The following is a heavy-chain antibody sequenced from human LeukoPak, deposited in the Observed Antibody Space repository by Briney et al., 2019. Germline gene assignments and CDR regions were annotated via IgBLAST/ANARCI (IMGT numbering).Heavy chain of an antibody. J-gene: IGHJ5*02. CDR3: ARGVDIVVVPAAMPYNRFDP. V-gene: IGHV1-69*13. CDR2: IIPIFGTA. CDR1: GYTFTGYY. D-gene: IGHD2-2*03. Sequence: GASVKVSCKPSGYTFTGYYMHWVRQAPGQGLEWMGGIIPIFGTANYAQKFQGRVTITADESTSTAYMELSSLRSEDTAVYYCARGVDIVVVPAAMPYNRFDPWGQGTLVTVSS.